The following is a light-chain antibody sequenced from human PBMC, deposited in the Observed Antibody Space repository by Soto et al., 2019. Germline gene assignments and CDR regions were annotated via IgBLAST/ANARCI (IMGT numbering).Light chain of an antibody. CDR3: SSYTSSSTL. J-gene: IGLJ1*01. CDR1: SSDVGGYNY. CDR2: EVS. Sequence: QSVLTQPASVSGSPGQSITISCTGTSSDVGGYNYVSWYQQHPGKAPKLMIYEVSNRPSGVSNRFSGSKSGNTASLTISGRQAEDEADYYCSSYTSSSTLFGTGTKLTVL. V-gene: IGLV2-14*01.